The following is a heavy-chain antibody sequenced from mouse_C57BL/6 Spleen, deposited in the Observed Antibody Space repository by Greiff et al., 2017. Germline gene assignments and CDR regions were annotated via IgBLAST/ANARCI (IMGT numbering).Heavy chain of an antibody. J-gene: IGHJ1*03. V-gene: IGHV1-64*01. Sequence: QVQLQQPGAELVKPGASVKLSCKASGYTFTSYWMHWVKQRPGQGLEWIGMIHPTSGSTNYNVKFKSKATLTVDKSSSTAYMQLCSLTSEDSAVYYCASSTTVVDHWYCDVWGTGTTVTVSS. D-gene: IGHD1-1*01. CDR3: ASSTTVVDHWYCDV. CDR2: IHPTSGST. CDR1: GYTFTSYW.